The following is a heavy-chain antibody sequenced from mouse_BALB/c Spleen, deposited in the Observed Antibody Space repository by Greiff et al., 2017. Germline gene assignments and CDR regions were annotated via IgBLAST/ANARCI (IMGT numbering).Heavy chain of an antibody. D-gene: IGHD3-1*01. J-gene: IGHJ4*01. Sequence: QVQLKESAAELARPGASVKMSCKASGFTFTSYTMPWVKQRPGQGLEWIGYINPSSGSTEYNQKFKDKTTLTADKSSSTAYMQLSSLTSEDSAVYYCARQLGLRSAMDYWGQGTSVTVSS. CDR1: GFTFTSYT. CDR3: ARQLGLRSAMDY. CDR2: INPSSGST. V-gene: IGHV1-4*02.